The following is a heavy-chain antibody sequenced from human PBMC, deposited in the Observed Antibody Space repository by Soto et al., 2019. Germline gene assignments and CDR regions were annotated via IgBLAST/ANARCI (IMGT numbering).Heavy chain of an antibody. CDR3: ARAPGDYFEY. Sequence: QVQLQESGPGLVKPSQTLSLTCTVSGGSISSGGYYWSWIRQHPGKGLEWIGYVFYSGSTFYNPSLNCRMNISVDTSKSRFSLKLSSVTAADTDVYYCARAPGDYFEYWGQGTLVTVSS. V-gene: IGHV4-31*03. J-gene: IGHJ4*02. CDR2: VFYSGST. CDR1: GGSISSGGYY.